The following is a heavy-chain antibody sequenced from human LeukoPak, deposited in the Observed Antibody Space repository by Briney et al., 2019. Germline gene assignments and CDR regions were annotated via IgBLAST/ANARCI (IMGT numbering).Heavy chain of an antibody. J-gene: IGHJ5*02. CDR2: IIPIFGIA. CDR3: AREDEDIVVVPAAFAWWFDP. CDR1: GGTFSSYA. D-gene: IGHD2-2*01. V-gene: IGHV1-69*04. Sequence: SVKVSCKASGGTFSSYAISWVRQAPGQGLEWMGRIIPIFGIANYAQKFQGRVTITADKSTSTAYMELSSLRSGDTAVYYCAREDEDIVVVPAAFAWWFDPWGQGTLVTVSS.